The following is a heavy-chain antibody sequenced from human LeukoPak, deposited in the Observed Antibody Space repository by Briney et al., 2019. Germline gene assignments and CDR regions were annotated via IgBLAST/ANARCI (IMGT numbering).Heavy chain of an antibody. Sequence: SGTLSLTCAVSGGSISSSNWWSWVRQPPGKGLEWIGEIYHSGSTNYNPSLKSRVTISVDKSKNQFSLKLSSVTAADTAVYYCARTLRTPPGGFDPWGQGTLVTVSS. V-gene: IGHV4-4*02. D-gene: IGHD4-17*01. J-gene: IGHJ5*02. CDR1: GGSISSSNW. CDR2: IYHSGST. CDR3: ARTLRTPPGGFDP.